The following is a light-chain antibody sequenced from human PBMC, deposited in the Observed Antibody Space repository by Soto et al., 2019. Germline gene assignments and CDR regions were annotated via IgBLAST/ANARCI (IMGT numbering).Light chain of an antibody. CDR2: GAS. CDR1: QSVSSN. CDR3: QQYNDWPFT. Sequence: IVMTQSPGTLSVSPGERATLSCRASQSVSSNLAWYQQKPGQAPRLLIYGASTRATGIPARFSGSESGTEFTLTISSLQSEDFAVYYCQQYNDWPFTFGPGTKVDIK. J-gene: IGKJ3*01. V-gene: IGKV3-15*01.